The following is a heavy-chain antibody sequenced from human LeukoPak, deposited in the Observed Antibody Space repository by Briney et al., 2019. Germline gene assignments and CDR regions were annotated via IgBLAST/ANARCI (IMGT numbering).Heavy chain of an antibody. J-gene: IGHJ4*02. V-gene: IGHV1-2*02. CDR1: GYTFTYYY. CDR3: ARDSSRGYTYAFGY. Sequence: ASVTVSCTASGYTFTYYYIHWVRQAPGQGLEWMGWISPNSGGSNYAQKFQGRVTMTRDTSINTAYMELSRLRSDDAAVYFCARDSSRGYTYAFGYWGQGTLVAGSS. D-gene: IGHD5-18*01. CDR2: ISPNSGGS.